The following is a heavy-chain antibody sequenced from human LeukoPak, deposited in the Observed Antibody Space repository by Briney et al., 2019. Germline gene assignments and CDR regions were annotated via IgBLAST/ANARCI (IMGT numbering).Heavy chain of an antibody. J-gene: IGHJ4*02. D-gene: IGHD6-13*01. CDR1: GFTFSSYA. CDR2: ISGSGTYT. Sequence: GGSLRLSCAASGFTFSSYAMNWVRQAPGKGLEWVSTISGSGTYTYYADSVKGRFTISRDSSMDTLYLQMNSLKADDTALYYCAKASTPGYSSSCYLDYWGQGTLVTVSS. V-gene: IGHV3-23*01. CDR3: AKASTPGYSSSCYLDY.